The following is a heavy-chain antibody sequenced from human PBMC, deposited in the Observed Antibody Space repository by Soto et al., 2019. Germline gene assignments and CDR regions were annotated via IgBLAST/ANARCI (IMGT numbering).Heavy chain of an antibody. CDR2: IIPIFGTA. CDR1: GGTFSSYA. CDR3: ARALAGVVAKGLYYYYYGMDV. V-gene: IGHV1-69*13. D-gene: IGHD3-3*01. Sequence: ASVKVSCKASGGTFSSYAISWVRQAPGQGLEWMGGIIPIFGTANYAQKFQGRVTITADESTSTAYMELRSLRSEDTDVYYCARALAGVVAKGLYYYYYGMDVWGQGTKVNVSS. J-gene: IGHJ6*02.